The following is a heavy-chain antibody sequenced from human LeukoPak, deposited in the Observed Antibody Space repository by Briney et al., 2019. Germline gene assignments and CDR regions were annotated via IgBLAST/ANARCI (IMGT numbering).Heavy chain of an antibody. V-gene: IGHV1-46*01. D-gene: IGHD5-24*01. CDR3: ASGEVATISTYYYYGMDV. Sequence: GASVKVSCKASGYTFTSYYMHWVRQAPGQGLEWMGIINPSGGSTSYARKFQGRVTMTRDTSTSTVYMELSSLRSEDTAVYYCASGEVATISTYYYYGMDVWGQGTTVTVSS. CDR1: GYTFTSYY. J-gene: IGHJ6*02. CDR2: INPSGGST.